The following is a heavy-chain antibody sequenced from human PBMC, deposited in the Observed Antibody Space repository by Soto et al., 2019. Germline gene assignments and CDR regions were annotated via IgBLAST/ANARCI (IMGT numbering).Heavy chain of an antibody. CDR3: ARAARGYYLDD. CDR2: IYYSGST. V-gene: IGHV4-59*01. Sequence: PSETLSLTCTVSGGSISSYYWSWIRQPPGKGLEWIGYIYYSGSTNYNPSLKSRVTISVDTSKNQFSLKLSSVTAADTAVYYCARAARGYYLDDWGQGTLVTVSS. J-gene: IGHJ4*02. CDR1: GGSISSYY.